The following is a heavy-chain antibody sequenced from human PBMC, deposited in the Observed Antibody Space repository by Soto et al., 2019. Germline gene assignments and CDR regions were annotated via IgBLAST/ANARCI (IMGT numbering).Heavy chain of an antibody. D-gene: IGHD3-22*01. CDR3: ARSGYYSDSSGLLDY. Sequence: PSETLSLTCTVSGGSISSGGYYWSWIRQHPGKGLEWIGYIYYSGSTYYNPSLKSRVTISVDTSKNQFSLKLSSVTAADTAVYYCARSGYYSDSSGLLDYWGQGTLVTVSS. CDR1: GGSISSGGYY. CDR2: IYYSGST. V-gene: IGHV4-31*02. J-gene: IGHJ4*02.